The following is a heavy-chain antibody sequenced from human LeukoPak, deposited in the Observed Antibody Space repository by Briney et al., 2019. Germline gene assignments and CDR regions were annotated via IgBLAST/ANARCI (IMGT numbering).Heavy chain of an antibody. V-gene: IGHV3-48*01. CDR3: ARESYYGSGSYDYYYYMDV. Sequence: GGSLRLSCAASGFTFSSYSMNWVRQAPGKGLEWVSYISGTSNTIYYADSVKGRFTISRDNAKNSLCLQVNSLRAEDTAIYYCARESYYGSGSYDYYYYMDVWGKGTTVTISS. J-gene: IGHJ6*03. CDR2: ISGTSNTI. D-gene: IGHD3-10*01. CDR1: GFTFSSYS.